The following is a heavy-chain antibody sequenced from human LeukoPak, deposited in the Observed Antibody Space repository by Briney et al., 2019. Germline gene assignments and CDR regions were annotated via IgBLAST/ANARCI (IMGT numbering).Heavy chain of an antibody. CDR1: GFTFDDYA. CDR3: AKDISGSGSV. D-gene: IGHD3-10*01. Sequence: GRSLRLSCAASGFTFDDYAMHWVRQAPGKGLEWASGISWNSGSIGYADSVKGRFTISRDNAKNSLYLQMNSLRAEDTALYYCAKDISGSGSVWGQGTLVTVSS. CDR2: ISWNSGSI. J-gene: IGHJ4*02. V-gene: IGHV3-9*01.